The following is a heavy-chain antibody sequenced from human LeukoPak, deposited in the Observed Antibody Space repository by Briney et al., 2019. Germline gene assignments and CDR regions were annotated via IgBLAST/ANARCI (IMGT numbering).Heavy chain of an antibody. V-gene: IGHV4-61*01. CDR1: GGSISSGSYY. CDR3: ARGITPDYFDY. Sequence: PSQTLSLTCTVSGGSISSGSYYWSWIRQPPGKGLEWIGYIYYSGSTNYNPSLKSRVTISVDTSKNQFSLKLSSVTAADTAVYYCARGITPDYFDYWGQGTLVTVSS. CDR2: IYYSGST. J-gene: IGHJ4*02.